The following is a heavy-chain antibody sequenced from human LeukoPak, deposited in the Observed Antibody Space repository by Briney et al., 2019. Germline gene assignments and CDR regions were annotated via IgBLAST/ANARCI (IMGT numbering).Heavy chain of an antibody. V-gene: IGHV4-61*02. J-gene: IGHJ3*02. D-gene: IGHD3-9*01. CDR3: ARFQIPTGAFDI. Sequence: PSQTLSLTCTVSGGSISSGSYYWSWIRQPPGKGREWIGRIDTSGSTNYNPSLKSRLTISVDTYKNQFSLKLSSVTAADTAVYYCARFQIPTGAFDIWGQGTMVTVSS. CDR1: GGSISSGSYY. CDR2: IDTSGST.